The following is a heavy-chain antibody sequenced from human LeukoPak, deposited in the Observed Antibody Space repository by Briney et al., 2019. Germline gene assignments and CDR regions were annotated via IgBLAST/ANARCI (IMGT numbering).Heavy chain of an antibody. CDR1: GGSISSGGYY. J-gene: IGHJ4*02. V-gene: IGHV4-31*03. Sequence: SETLSLTCTVSGGSISSGGYYWSWIRQHPGKGLEWFGYIYYSGSTYYNPSLKSRVTISVDTSKNQFSLKLSSVTAADTAVYYCARGVYYYDSSGSPDYWGQGTLVTVSS. CDR2: IYYSGST. CDR3: ARGVYYYDSSGSPDY. D-gene: IGHD3-22*01.